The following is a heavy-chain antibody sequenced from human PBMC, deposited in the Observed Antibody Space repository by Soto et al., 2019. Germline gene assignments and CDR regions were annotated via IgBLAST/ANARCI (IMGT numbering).Heavy chain of an antibody. CDR1: GFTFSSYS. V-gene: IGHV3-21*01. J-gene: IGHJ4*02. CDR3: AREGHSSGWYPDDY. Sequence: EVQLVESGVGLVKPGGSLRLSCAASGFTFSSYSMNWVRQAPGKGLEWVSSISSSSSYIYYADSVKGRFTISRDNAKNSLYLQMNSLRAEDTAVYYCAREGHSSGWYPDDYWGQGTLVTVSS. D-gene: IGHD6-19*01. CDR2: ISSSSSYI.